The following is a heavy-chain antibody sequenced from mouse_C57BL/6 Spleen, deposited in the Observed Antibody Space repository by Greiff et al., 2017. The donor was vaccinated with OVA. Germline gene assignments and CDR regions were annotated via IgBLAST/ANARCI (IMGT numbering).Heavy chain of an antibody. CDR3: ARWSSTTVVDY. J-gene: IGHJ2*01. Sequence: QVQLQQSGPELVKPGASVKISCTASGYAFSSSWMNWVKQRPGKGLEWIGRIYPGDGDTNYYGKFTGKATLTADKSSSTAYMQLSSLTSEDSAVYFCARWSSTTVVDYWGQGTTLTVSS. V-gene: IGHV1-82*01. CDR1: GYAFSSSW. D-gene: IGHD1-1*01. CDR2: IYPGDGDT.